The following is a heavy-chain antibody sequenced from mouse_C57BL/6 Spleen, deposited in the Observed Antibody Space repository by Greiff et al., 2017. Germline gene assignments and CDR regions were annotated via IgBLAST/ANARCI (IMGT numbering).Heavy chain of an antibody. V-gene: IGHV1-78*01. CDR2: IYPRDGST. CDR3: ARGGMDTTVVAPYWYFDV. CDR1: GYTFTDHT. Sequence: QVQLQQSDAELVKPGASVKISCKASGYTFTDHTIHWMKQRPEQGLEWIGYIYPRDGSTKYNEKFKGKATLTADKSSSTAYMQLNSLTSEDSAVYFCARGGMDTTVVAPYWYFDVWGTGTTVTVSS. D-gene: IGHD1-1*01. J-gene: IGHJ1*03.